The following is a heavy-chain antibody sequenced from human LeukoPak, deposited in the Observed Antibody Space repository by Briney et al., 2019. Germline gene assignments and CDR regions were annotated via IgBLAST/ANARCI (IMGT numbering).Heavy chain of an antibody. CDR3: ARAVPGFYYSGMDV. Sequence: ASVKVSRKASAYTFTSYSMHWVRQAPGRGLEWMGIIDPSGGSTRVEQRFQGRVTMTRDTSTSTVYMDLSSLRSEDTAVYYCARAVPGFYYSGMDVWGQGTTVTVSS. CDR2: IDPSGGST. V-gene: IGHV1-46*01. CDR1: AYTFTSYS. D-gene: IGHD4-17*01. J-gene: IGHJ6*02.